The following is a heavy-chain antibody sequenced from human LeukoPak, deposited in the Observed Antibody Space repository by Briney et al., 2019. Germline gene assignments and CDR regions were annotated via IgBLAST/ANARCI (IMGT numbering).Heavy chain of an antibody. CDR3: ARVPVGATTQYYFDY. Sequence: ASVKVSCKASGYTFTGYYMHWVRQAPGQGLEWMGWINPNSGGTNYAQKFQGRVTMTRDTSISTAYMELSRLRSDDTAVYYCARVPVGATTQYYFDYWGQGTLVTVSS. CDR2: INPNSGGT. V-gene: IGHV1-2*02. J-gene: IGHJ4*02. CDR1: GYTFTGYY. D-gene: IGHD1-26*01.